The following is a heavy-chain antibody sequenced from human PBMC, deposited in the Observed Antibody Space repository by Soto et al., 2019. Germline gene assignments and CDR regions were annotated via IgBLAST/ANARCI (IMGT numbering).Heavy chain of an antibody. Sequence: QVQLVQSGAEVKKPGASVKVSCKASGYTFTGYYMHWVRQAPGQGLEWMGWINPNSGGTNYAQKFQGWVTMTRDTSISRAYMELSRLRSDDTAVYYCAREETYCGGDCTPDALDIWGQGTMVTVSS. J-gene: IGHJ3*02. V-gene: IGHV1-2*04. CDR2: INPNSGGT. D-gene: IGHD2-21*02. CDR1: GYTFTGYY. CDR3: AREETYCGGDCTPDALDI.